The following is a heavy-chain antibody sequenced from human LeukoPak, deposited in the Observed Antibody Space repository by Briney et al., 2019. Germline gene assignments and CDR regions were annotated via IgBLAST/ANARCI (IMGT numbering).Heavy chain of an antibody. CDR3: ARGFPVTMIVVALDMNFDY. J-gene: IGHJ4*02. D-gene: IGHD3-22*01. Sequence: PSETLSLTCAVYGGSFSGYYWSWIRQPPGKGLEWIGEINHSGSTNYNPSLKSRVTISVDTSKNQFSLKLSSVTAADTAVYYCARGFPVTMIVVALDMNFDYWGQGTLVTVSS. CDR1: GGSFSGYY. CDR2: INHSGST. V-gene: IGHV4-34*01.